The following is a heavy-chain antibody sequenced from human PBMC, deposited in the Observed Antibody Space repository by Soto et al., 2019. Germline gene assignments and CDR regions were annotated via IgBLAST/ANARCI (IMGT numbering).Heavy chain of an antibody. CDR1: GGSINSYC. D-gene: IGHD3-22*01. V-gene: IGHV4-59*08. CDR2: IYYTGTT. Sequence: QVQLQESGPGLVKPSETLSLTCTVSGGSINSYCWSWIRQPPGKGLEWIGCIYYTGTTNYNPSLMSRLTISADTTNNHFSPMLTCAAAADAAVFFCGRRARSIVVARGRRFDPWGHGTQVTVSS. J-gene: IGHJ5*02. CDR3: GRRARSIVVARGRRFDP.